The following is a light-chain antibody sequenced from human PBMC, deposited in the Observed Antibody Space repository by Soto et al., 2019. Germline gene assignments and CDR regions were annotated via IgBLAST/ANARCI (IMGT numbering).Light chain of an antibody. CDR3: TSYAGSNNVL. V-gene: IGLV2-8*01. Sequence: QSALTQPPSASGSPGQSVAISCTGTSSDVGGYQYVSWYQQHPDKAPKLMIYEVSKRPSGVADRFSGSKSGNTASLTVSGLQAEDEAHYYCTSYAGSNNVLFGGGTKLTVL. CDR2: EVS. CDR1: SSDVGGYQY. J-gene: IGLJ2*01.